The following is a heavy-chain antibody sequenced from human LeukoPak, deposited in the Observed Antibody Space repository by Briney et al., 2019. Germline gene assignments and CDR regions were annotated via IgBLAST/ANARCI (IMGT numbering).Heavy chain of an antibody. Sequence: GSLRLSCAASGFTFSSHSMNWVRQAPGKGLEWVSSISSSSSYIYYADSVKGRFTISRDNAKNSLYLQMNSLRAEDTAVYYCARDLIAAAGYYYYGMDVWGQGTTVTVSS. CDR1: GFTFSSHS. CDR3: ARDLIAAAGYYYYGMDV. D-gene: IGHD6-13*01. V-gene: IGHV3-21*01. J-gene: IGHJ6*02. CDR2: ISSSSSYI.